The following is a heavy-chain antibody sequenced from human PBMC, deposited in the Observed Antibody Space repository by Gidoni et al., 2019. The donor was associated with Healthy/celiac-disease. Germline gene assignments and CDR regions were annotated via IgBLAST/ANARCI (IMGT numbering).Heavy chain of an antibody. D-gene: IGHD2-15*01. CDR3: ARGRLGYCSGGSCYSRNWFDP. Sequence: QVQLQQWVAGLLKPSETLSLTCAVYGGSFSGYYWCWIRQLPGKGLEWIGEINHSGSTNYNPSLKSRVNISVDTSKNQFSLKLSSVTAADTAVYYCARGRLGYCSGGSCYSRNWFDPWGQGTLVTVSS. CDR1: GGSFSGYY. V-gene: IGHV4-34*01. CDR2: INHSGST. J-gene: IGHJ5*02.